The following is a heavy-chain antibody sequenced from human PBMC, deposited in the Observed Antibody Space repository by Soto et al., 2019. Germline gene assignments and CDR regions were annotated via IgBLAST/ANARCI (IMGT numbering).Heavy chain of an antibody. CDR1: GFTFSSYW. V-gene: IGHV3-7*03. CDR2: IKQDGSEK. D-gene: IGHD3-22*01. CDR3: AREIVVADYGTDV. J-gene: IGHJ6*02. Sequence: EVQLVESGGGLVQPGGSLRLSCAASGFTFSSYWMSWVRQAPGKGLEWVANIKQDGSEKYYVDSVKGRFTISRDNSKNSLYLQMNSLRAEDTAVYYCAREIVVADYGTDVWRQGTTVTVSS.